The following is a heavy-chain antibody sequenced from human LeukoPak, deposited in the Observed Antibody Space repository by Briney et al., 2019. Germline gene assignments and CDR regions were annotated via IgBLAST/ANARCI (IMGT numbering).Heavy chain of an antibody. CDR2: INPNSGGT. D-gene: IGHD3-10*01. CDR1: GYTFTGYC. V-gene: IGHV1-2*04. Sequence: ASVKVSCKASGYTFTGYCMHWVRQAPGQGLEWMGWINPNSGGTNYAQKFQGWVTMTRDTSISTAYMELSRLRSDDTAVYYCARRLGFGESYDAFDIWGQETMVTVSS. J-gene: IGHJ3*02. CDR3: ARRLGFGESYDAFDI.